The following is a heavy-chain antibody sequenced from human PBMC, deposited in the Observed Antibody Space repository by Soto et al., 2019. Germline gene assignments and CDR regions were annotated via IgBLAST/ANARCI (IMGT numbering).Heavy chain of an antibody. J-gene: IGHJ4*02. D-gene: IGHD4-17*01. CDR1: GFTFSSYS. CDR2: ISSSSSYI. CDR3: ARDSMTTVTLDY. V-gene: IGHV3-21*01. Sequence: EVQLVESGGGLVKPGGSLRLSCAASGFTFSSYSMNWVRQAPGKGLEWVSSISSSSSYIYYADSVKGRFTISRDNAKNSLYLQMNSLRAEGTAVYYCARDSMTTVTLDYWGQGTLVTVSS.